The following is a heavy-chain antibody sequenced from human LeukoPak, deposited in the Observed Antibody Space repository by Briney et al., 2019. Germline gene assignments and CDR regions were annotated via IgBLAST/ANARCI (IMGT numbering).Heavy chain of an antibody. CDR2: ISDSGVGT. CDR3: ARRAGAYSHPYDY. V-gene: IGHV3-23*01. J-gene: IGHJ4*02. CDR1: GFTFSNYG. D-gene: IGHD4/OR15-4a*01. Sequence: GGSLRLSCAASGFTFSNYGMNWVRQAPGKGLEWVSAISDSGVGTYYADSVKGRFTISRDNSKNTLYLQMNSLRAEDTAIYYCARRAGAYSHPYDYWGQGTLVTVSS.